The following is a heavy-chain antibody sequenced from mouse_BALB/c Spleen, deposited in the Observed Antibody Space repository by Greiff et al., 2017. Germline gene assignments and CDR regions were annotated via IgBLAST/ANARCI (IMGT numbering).Heavy chain of an antibody. Sequence: VQLVESGPGLVAPSQSLSITCTVSGFSLTSYGVHWVRQPPGKGLEWLGVIWAGGSTNYNSALMSRLSISKDNSKSQVFLKMNSLQTDDTAMYYCARVLTGTKYAMDYWGQGTSVTVSS. J-gene: IGHJ4*01. CDR1: GFSLTSYG. D-gene: IGHD4-1*01. V-gene: IGHV2-9*02. CDR2: IWAGGST. CDR3: ARVLTGTKYAMDY.